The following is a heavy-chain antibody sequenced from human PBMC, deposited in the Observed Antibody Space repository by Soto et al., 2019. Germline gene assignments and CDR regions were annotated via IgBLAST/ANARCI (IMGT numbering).Heavy chain of an antibody. V-gene: IGHV4-30-2*01. CDR2: IYHSGST. Sequence: QLQLQESGSGLVKPSQTLSLTCAVSGGSISSGGYSWSWIRQPPGKGLEWIGYIYHSGSTYYNPSLKSRVTRSLDRSKTQFSLKLRSVTAADTAVYYCAAGGGLPRYYWGQGTLVTVSS. J-gene: IGHJ4*02. CDR1: GGSISSGGYS. CDR3: AAGGGLPRYY. D-gene: IGHD5-12*01.